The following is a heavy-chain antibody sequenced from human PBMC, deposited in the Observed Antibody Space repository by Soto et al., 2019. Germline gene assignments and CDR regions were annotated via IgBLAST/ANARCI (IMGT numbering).Heavy chain of an antibody. D-gene: IGHD3-9*01. V-gene: IGHV4-4*02. CDR1: GGSISSSDW. J-gene: IGHJ5*02. Sequence: QVQLQESGPGLVKPSGTLSLTCAVSGGSISSSDWWSWVRQPPGKGLECIGEIYHSGSTFYNPSLKSRAARSVDKSKHPFSLQLTSVTAADTAVYYCARGRYRNWFDPWGQGTLVTVSS. CDR2: IYHSGST. CDR3: ARGRYRNWFDP.